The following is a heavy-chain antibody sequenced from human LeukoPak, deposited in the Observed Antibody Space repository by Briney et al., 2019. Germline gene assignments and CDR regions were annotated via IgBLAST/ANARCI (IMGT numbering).Heavy chain of an antibody. J-gene: IGHJ4*02. CDR1: GFTFSSYS. V-gene: IGHV3-48*01. Sequence: GGSLRLSCAASGFTFSSYSMNWVRQAPGKGLEWVSYISSSSSTIYYADSVKGRFTISRDNAKNSLYLQMNSLRAEDTAVYYCARGQYYDSSGYFDWGQGTLVTVSS. D-gene: IGHD3-22*01. CDR2: ISSSSSTI. CDR3: ARGQYYDSSGYFD.